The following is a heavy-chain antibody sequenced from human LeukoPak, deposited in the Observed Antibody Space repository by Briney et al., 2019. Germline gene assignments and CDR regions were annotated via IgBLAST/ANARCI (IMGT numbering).Heavy chain of an antibody. CDR1: GGTFSSYA. J-gene: IGHJ4*02. D-gene: IGHD3-10*01. CDR3: ATQLNYYYGSGSPGIFDY. V-gene: IGHV1-69*05. Sequence: GASVKVSCKASGGTFSSYAISWVRQAPGQGLEWMGRIILIFGTANYAQKFQGRVTITTDDSTSTAYMELSSLRSEDTAVYYCATQLNYYYGSGSPGIFDYWGQGTLVTVSS. CDR2: IILIFGTA.